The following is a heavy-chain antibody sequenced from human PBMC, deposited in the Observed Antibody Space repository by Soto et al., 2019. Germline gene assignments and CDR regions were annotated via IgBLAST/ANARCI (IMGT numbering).Heavy chain of an antibody. D-gene: IGHD3-10*01. CDR1: GFTFSRVW. Sequence: PGGSLRLCCAASGFTFSRVWMSWVRQAPGKGLQWVSVISGSTSTTYYADSVKGRFTISRDNSKSTLYLQMNSLRAEDTALYYCAKALMVRGVFSVTDYWGQGTQVTVSS. CDR2: ISGSTSTT. CDR3: AKALMVRGVFSVTDY. J-gene: IGHJ4*02. V-gene: IGHV3-23*01.